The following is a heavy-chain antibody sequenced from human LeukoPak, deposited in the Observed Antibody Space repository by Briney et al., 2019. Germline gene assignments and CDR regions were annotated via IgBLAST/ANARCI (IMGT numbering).Heavy chain of an antibody. V-gene: IGHV4-38-2*01. CDR1: AYSISSAYY. J-gene: IGHJ3*02. D-gene: IGHD1-26*01. Sequence: PSETLSLTCGVSAYSISSAYYWGWIRQPPGKGLEWIGSIYHSGNTYYNPSLKSQVTISVDTPKNQFSLKLNSVTAAVRAVYYCARGALSDAFDIWGQGSMVTVSS. CDR3: ARGALSDAFDI. CDR2: IYHSGNT.